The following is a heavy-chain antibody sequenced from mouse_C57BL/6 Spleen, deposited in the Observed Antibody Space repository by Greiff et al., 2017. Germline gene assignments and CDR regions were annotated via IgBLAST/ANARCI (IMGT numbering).Heavy chain of an antibody. J-gene: IGHJ1*03. V-gene: IGHV2-2*01. Sequence: VQRVESGPGLVQPSQSLSITCTVSGFSLTSYGVPWVRQSPGKGLEWLGVIWGGGSTDYNAAFISRLSIIKDDSKSQVFFKMNSLQADDSAIYYCARKGNFYWYFDVWGTGTTVTVSS. CDR3: ARKGNFYWYFDV. CDR1: GFSLTSYG. CDR2: IWGGGST.